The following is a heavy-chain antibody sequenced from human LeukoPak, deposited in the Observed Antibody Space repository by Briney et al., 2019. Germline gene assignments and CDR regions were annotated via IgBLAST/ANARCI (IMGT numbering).Heavy chain of an antibody. V-gene: IGHV5-51*01. CDR2: IYPGDSDT. CDR1: GYSFTSYW. J-gene: IGHJ4*02. Sequence: GESLKISCKGSGYSFTSYWIGWVRQMPGKGLEWMGIIYPGDSDTRYSPSFQGQVTISADKSISTAYLQWSSLKASDTAMYYCARQPLYDSSGYYYLYYFDYRGQGTLVTVSS. CDR3: ARQPLYDSSGYYYLYYFDY. D-gene: IGHD3-22*01.